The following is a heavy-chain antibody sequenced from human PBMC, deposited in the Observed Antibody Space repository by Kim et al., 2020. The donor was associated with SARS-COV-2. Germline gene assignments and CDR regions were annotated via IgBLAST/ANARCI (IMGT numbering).Heavy chain of an antibody. CDR2: VNGSGGI. D-gene: IGHD2-15*01. J-gene: IGHJ2*01. CDR3: ARGLGYCSGGSCQHWYFDL. CDR1: GGSFSGYY. V-gene: IGHV4-34*01. Sequence: SETLSLTCAVYGGSFSGYYWSWIRQPPGKRLEWIGEVNGSGGINYNPSLKSRVTISVDTSKDQFSLKLRSVTAADTAVYYCARGLGYCSGGSCQHWYFDLWGRGTLVTVSS.